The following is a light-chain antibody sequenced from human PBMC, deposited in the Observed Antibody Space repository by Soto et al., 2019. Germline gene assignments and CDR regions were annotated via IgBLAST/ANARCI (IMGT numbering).Light chain of an antibody. J-gene: IGKJ3*01. CDR3: QQSNTSPFT. Sequence: DIPMTQSPSSLSASVGDRVTIACRASQNINDYLNWYQQKPGKAPNLLIYSGSTLQSGVPSRFSGSGSGTDFTLTISSLQPEDSATYYCQQSNTSPFTFGPGTKVNIK. CDR2: SGS. V-gene: IGKV1-39*01. CDR1: QNINDY.